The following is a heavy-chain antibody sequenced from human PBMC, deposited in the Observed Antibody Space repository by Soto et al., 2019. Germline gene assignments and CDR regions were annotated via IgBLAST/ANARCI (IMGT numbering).Heavy chain of an antibody. J-gene: IGHJ4*02. CDR2: IYHSGST. CDR3: ARGVGTFDNSGYYFDY. D-gene: IGHD3-22*01. Sequence: PSETLSLTCTVSGGSISRGGYYWNWIRQRPGKGLEWIGYIYHSGSTYSNPALKSRVTISVDTSKNQFSLKLNSVTDADAAVYYCARGVGTFDNSGYYFDYCGQGTLVT. CDR1: GGSISRGGYY. V-gene: IGHV4-31*03.